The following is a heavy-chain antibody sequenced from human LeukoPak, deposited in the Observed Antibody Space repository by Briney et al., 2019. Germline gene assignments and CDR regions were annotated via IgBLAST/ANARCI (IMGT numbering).Heavy chain of an antibody. V-gene: IGHV3-49*04. J-gene: IGHJ4*02. CDR2: IRSEAHDTTP. Sequence: GGSLRLSCAASGFTFSSYAMSWVRQAPGKGLEWVGFIRSEAHDTTPQYGASVKGRFTISKDDSRRTAFLQMSSLKTEDTAVYYCSRAAGYDFILEYWGQGTLVTVSS. CDR1: GFTFSSYA. D-gene: IGHD5-12*01. CDR3: SRAAGYDFILEY.